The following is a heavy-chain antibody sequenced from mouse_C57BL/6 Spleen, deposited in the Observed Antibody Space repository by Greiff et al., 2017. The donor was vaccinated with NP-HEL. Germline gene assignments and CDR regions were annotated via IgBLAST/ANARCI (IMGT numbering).Heavy chain of an antibody. J-gene: IGHJ2*01. CDR2: INPSSGYT. V-gene: IGHV1-4*01. Sequence: QVQLQQSGAELARPGASVKMSCKASGYTFTSYTMHWVKQRPGQGLEWIGYINPSSGYTKYNQKFKDKATLTADKSSSTAYMQLSSLTSEDSAVYYCARRGDEYVYFDYWGQGTTLTVSS. D-gene: IGHD5-1*01. CDR1: GYTFTSYT. CDR3: ARRGDEYVYFDY.